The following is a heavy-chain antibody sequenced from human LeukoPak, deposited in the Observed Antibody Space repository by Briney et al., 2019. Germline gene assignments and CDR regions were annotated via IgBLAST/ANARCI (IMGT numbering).Heavy chain of an antibody. CDR3: ARIVVVSSYYGMDV. Sequence: SETLSLTCTVSGGSISSYYWSWIRQPPGKGLEWIGYIYYSGSTNYNPSLKSRATISVDTSKNQFSLKLSSVTAADTAVYYCARIVVVSSYYGMDVWGQGTTVTVSS. D-gene: IGHD3-22*01. V-gene: IGHV4-59*01. J-gene: IGHJ6*02. CDR2: IYYSGST. CDR1: GGSISSYY.